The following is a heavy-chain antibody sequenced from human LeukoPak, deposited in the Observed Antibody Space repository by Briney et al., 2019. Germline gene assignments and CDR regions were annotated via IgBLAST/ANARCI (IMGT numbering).Heavy chain of an antibody. CDR1: GFTFSSYE. CDR3: GGVGVGYCSGGSCSYSNNYYMDV. Sequence: PGGSLRLSCAASGFTFSSYEMNWVRQAPGKGLEWVSYISSSGSTIYYADSVKGRFTISRDNAKNSLYLQMNSLRAEDTAVYYCGGVGVGYCSGGSCSYSNNYYMDVGAKGPRSPSP. V-gene: IGHV3-48*03. J-gene: IGHJ6*03. CDR2: ISSSGSTI. D-gene: IGHD2-15*01.